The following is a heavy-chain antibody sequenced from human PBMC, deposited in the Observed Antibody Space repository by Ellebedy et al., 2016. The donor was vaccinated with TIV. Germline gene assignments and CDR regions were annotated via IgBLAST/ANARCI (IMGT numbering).Heavy chain of an antibody. Sequence: GESLKISXAASRLTFSSYAMSWVRQAPGKGLEWVSGISGSGGSTYYADSVKGRFTVSRDNSKNTLYLQMNSLRAEDTAVYYCAKDSPFGGYWGQGTLVTVSS. CDR1: RLTFSSYA. CDR2: ISGSGGST. J-gene: IGHJ4*02. CDR3: AKDSPFGGY. D-gene: IGHD4-23*01. V-gene: IGHV3-23*01.